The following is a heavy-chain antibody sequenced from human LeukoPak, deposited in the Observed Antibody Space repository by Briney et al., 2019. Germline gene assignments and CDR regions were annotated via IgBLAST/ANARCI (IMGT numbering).Heavy chain of an antibody. J-gene: IGHJ4*02. CDR3: AKYVSSYGYVPGYYFDY. D-gene: IGHD5-18*01. CDR1: GFTFSSYG. V-gene: IGHV3-30*18. Sequence: GGSLRLSCAASGFTFSSYGMHWVRQAPGKGLEWVAVISYDGSNKYYADSVKGRFTISRDNSKNTLYLQMNSLRAEDTAVYYCAKYVSSYGYVPGYYFDYWGQGTLVTVSS. CDR2: ISYDGSNK.